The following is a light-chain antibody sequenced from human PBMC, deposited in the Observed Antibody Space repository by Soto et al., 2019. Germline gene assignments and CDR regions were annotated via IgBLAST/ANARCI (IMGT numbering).Light chain of an antibody. CDR1: QHIRTY. J-gene: IGKJ1*01. CDR3: QQSFDFPWT. Sequence: DVQMTQSPSSLSASVGDRVTVTCRASQHIRTYLNWYQRKPGRAPDLLIYSASNLKSGVPSRFSGSGSGTDFTLTISNLQPGDLATYFCQQSFDFPWTFGQGTKVEIK. CDR2: SAS. V-gene: IGKV1-39*01.